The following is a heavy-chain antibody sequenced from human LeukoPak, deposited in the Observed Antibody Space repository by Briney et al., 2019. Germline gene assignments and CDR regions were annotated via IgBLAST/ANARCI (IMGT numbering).Heavy chain of an antibody. V-gene: IGHV3-21*01. CDR1: GFTFSTYS. CDR2: ISSSSTYI. D-gene: IGHD5-24*01. CDR3: ARGDPHGAYFDY. J-gene: IGHJ4*02. Sequence: PGGSLRLSCAASGFTFSTYSMNWVRQAPGKGLEWVSVISSSSTYIYYSDSVRGLFTISRDNAKNSLYLQMNSLRAEDTAVYYCARGDPHGAYFDYWGQGALVTVSS.